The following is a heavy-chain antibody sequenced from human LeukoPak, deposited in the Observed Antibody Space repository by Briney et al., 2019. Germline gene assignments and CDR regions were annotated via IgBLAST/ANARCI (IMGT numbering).Heavy chain of an antibody. Sequence: ASVNVSCKASGYTFTSYYMHWVRQAPGQGLEWMGIINPSGGSTSYAQKFQGRVTMTRDTSTSTVYMELSSLRSEDTAVYYCASLAVDYTFDYWGQGTLVTVSS. CDR1: GYTFTSYY. D-gene: IGHD2-2*02. CDR3: ASLAVDYTFDY. CDR2: INPSGGST. V-gene: IGHV1-46*01. J-gene: IGHJ4*02.